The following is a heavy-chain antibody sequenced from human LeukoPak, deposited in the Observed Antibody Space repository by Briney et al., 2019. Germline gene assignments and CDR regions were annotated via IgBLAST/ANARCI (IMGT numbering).Heavy chain of an antibody. J-gene: IGHJ4*02. V-gene: IGHV3-74*01. Sequence: GGSLRLSCVGSGFTFSSYWMYWVRQAPGKGLVWVSRITGDGSSTSYADSVKGRFTISRDNARDTVYLQLNSLRVEDTATYNCARAYTDPGRAYWGQGTLVTVSS. CDR2: ITGDGSST. CDR1: GFTFSSYW. D-gene: IGHD3-10*01. CDR3: ARAYTDPGRAY.